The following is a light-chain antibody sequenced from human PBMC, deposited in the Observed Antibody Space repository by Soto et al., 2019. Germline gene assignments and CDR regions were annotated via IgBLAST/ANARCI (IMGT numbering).Light chain of an antibody. V-gene: IGKV3-11*01. J-gene: IGKJ3*01. CDR1: QSVSSY. CDR3: QQRSNWAT. Sequence: EIVLPQSPATLSLSPGERATLSCRASQSVSSYLAWYQQKPGQAPRLLIYDASNRSTGIPARFSGSGSGTDFTLTISSLEPEDFAVYYCQQRSNWATLGPGTKVDIK. CDR2: DAS.